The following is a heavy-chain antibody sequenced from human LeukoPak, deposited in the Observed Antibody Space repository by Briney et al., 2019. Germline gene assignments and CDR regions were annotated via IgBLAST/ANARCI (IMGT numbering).Heavy chain of an antibody. CDR2: VYPGDSNA. CDR3: ARLFWGDGHFDY. J-gene: IGHJ4*02. Sequence: GESLKISCKGSGYSFTSYWIGWVRQMPGKGLEWLGIVYPGDSNARYSPSFRGQVSMSADKSIDTAYLQWSSLKASDTAIYYCARLFWGDGHFDYWGQGTLVTVSS. D-gene: IGHD3-3*01. V-gene: IGHV5-51*01. CDR1: GYSFTSYW.